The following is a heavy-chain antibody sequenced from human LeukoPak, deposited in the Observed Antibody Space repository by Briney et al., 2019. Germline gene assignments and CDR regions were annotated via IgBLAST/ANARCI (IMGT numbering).Heavy chain of an antibody. CDR2: LNTDGSER. CDR1: GFTISGHW. CDR3: AFVYYYGSGSYSHYFDS. J-gene: IGHJ4*02. D-gene: IGHD3-10*01. Sequence: GGSLRLSCAASGFTISGHWMAWVGQAPGKGLEWVADLNTDGSERYYVDSVRGRFTISRDNAKNSVYLQMNSLRAEDTGVYYCAFVYYYGSGSYSHYFDSWGQGTLVTVSS. V-gene: IGHV3-7*03.